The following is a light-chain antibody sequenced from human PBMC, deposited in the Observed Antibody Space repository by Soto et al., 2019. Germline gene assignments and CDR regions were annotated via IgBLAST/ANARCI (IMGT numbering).Light chain of an antibody. CDR1: QSVLYSSNNK. Sequence: DIVMTQSPDSLAVSLGERATINCKSSQSVLYSSNNKLAWYQQKPGQPPKLLIYWASTRESGVPDRFSGSGSGTDFTLTISSLQAEDVAVYYCQQYYSTPYTFGQGTKLAI. J-gene: IGKJ2*01. V-gene: IGKV4-1*01. CDR3: QQYYSTPYT. CDR2: WAS.